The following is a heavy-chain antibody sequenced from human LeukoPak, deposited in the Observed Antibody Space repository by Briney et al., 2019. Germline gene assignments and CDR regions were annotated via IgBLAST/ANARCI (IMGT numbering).Heavy chain of an antibody. Sequence: SETLSLTCAVYGGSFSGYYWSWIRQPPGKGLEWIGEIDHSGSTNYNPSLKSRVTISVDTSRNQFSLKLSSVTAADTAVYYCAVIRRQWLYYFDYWGQGTLVTVSS. J-gene: IGHJ4*02. V-gene: IGHV4-34*01. D-gene: IGHD6-19*01. CDR2: IDHSGST. CDR3: AVIRRQWLYYFDY. CDR1: GGSFSGYY.